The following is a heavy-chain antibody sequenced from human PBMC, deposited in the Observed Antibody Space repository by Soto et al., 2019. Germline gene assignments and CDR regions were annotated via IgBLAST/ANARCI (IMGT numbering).Heavy chain of an antibody. CDR2: IYYSGNT. D-gene: IGHD3-22*01. CDR1: GGSIISGDYY. J-gene: IGHJ5*02. CDR3: ARGPQYYYLSSGNGDWFDP. Sequence: SETLSLTCSVSGGSIISGDYYLVWIRQHPWNGLELIGYIYYSGNTFYNPSLRSRVTISVDTSKNQFSLRLSSVTAADTAVYYCARGPQYYYLSSGNGDWFDPWGQGTLVTVSS. V-gene: IGHV4-31*03.